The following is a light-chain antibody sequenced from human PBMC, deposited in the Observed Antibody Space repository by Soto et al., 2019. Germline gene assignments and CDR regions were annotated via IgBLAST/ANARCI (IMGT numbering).Light chain of an antibody. V-gene: IGKV1-5*03. Sequence: DLPMTQSPSTLSASVGDRVTITCRASQSISSWLAWYQQKPGKAPKLLIYKASSLESGVPSRFSGSGSGTEFTLTISSLQPVDFATYYCQQYNSYWTFGQGTKVEIK. J-gene: IGKJ1*01. CDR3: QQYNSYWT. CDR2: KAS. CDR1: QSISSW.